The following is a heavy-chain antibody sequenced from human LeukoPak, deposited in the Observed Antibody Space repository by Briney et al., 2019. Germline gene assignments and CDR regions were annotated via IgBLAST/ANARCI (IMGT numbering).Heavy chain of an antibody. CDR3: ARTIMITFGGIIDAFDI. CDR1: GFTFSDYY. J-gene: IGHJ3*02. V-gene: IGHV3-11*04. CDR2: ISSSSGTI. D-gene: IGHD3-16*02. Sequence: GGSLRLSCAASGFTFSDYYMSWIRQAPGKGLEWVSYISSSSGTIYYADSVKGRFTISRDNAKNSLYLQMNSLRAEDTAVYYCARTIMITFGGIIDAFDIWGQGTMVTVSS.